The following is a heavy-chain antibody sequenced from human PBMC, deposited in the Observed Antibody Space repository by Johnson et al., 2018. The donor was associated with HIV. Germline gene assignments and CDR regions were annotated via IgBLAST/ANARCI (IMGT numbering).Heavy chain of an antibody. CDR2: ISSGGNSI. Sequence: QVRLVESGGGLIQPGGSLRLSCAASGFTFSDYYMSWIRQAPGKGLEWVSYISSGGNSIHYADSVKGRFTIARDHVKNSLYLQLNSLGDEDTAVYYWARGGTMIVLVDNAFDIWGQGTMVTVSS. CDR1: GFTFSDYY. V-gene: IGHV3-11*04. J-gene: IGHJ3*02. CDR3: ARGGTMIVLVDNAFDI. D-gene: IGHD3-22*01.